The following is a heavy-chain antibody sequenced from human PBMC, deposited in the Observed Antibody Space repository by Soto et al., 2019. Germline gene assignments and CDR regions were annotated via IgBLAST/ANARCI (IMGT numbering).Heavy chain of an antibody. CDR1: VGSFSGYY. J-gene: IGHJ5*02. D-gene: IGHD6-6*01. Sequence: PSETLSPTCAVYVGSFSGYYWSWIRQPPGEGLEWIGEINHSGSTNYSPSLKSRVTISVDTSKNQFSLKLSSVTAADTAVYYCARARGYYSSSRRGGFDPWGQGTLVTVSS. CDR3: ARARGYYSSSRRGGFDP. CDR2: INHSGST. V-gene: IGHV4-34*01.